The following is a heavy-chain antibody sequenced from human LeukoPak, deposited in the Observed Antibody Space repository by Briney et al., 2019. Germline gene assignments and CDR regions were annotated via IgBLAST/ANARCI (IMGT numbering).Heavy chain of an antibody. CDR2: ISSSGSTT. CDR1: GFTFSSYE. V-gene: IGHV3-48*03. D-gene: IGHD5-18*01. Sequence: GGSLRLSCAASGFTFSSYEMNWVRQAPGKGLEWASYISSSGSTTYYADSVKGRFTISRDNAKNSLYLQMNSLRAEDTAVYYCARAASFRGYSYGYVFDYWGQGTLVTVSS. J-gene: IGHJ4*02. CDR3: ARAASFRGYSYGYVFDY.